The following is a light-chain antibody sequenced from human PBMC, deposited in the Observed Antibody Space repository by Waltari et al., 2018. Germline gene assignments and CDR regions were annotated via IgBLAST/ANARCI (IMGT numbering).Light chain of an antibody. CDR3: QHYVRLPAT. V-gene: IGKV3-20*01. CDR1: QSVSRT. Sequence: EIVLTQSPGTLSLSPGVIATLSCRASQSVSRTLAWYQQKPGHAPQHLIYGSSIRATGIPDRLTGSGPVTDFSLTISSLEPEDFAIYFCQHYVRLPATFGQGTKVEIK. CDR2: GSS. J-gene: IGKJ1*01.